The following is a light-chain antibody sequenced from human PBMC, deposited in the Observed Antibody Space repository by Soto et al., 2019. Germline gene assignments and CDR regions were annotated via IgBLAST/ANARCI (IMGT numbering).Light chain of an antibody. CDR1: QSISSW. V-gene: IGKV1-5*01. CDR2: DAY. J-gene: IGKJ1*01. Sequence: DIQMTQSPSTLSASVGDRVTITCRASQSISSWLAWYQQTPGKAPXXLIYDAYSLESGVPSRLSGSGSGTDFTLTITSLQPDDFAIYYCQQYNTYSTFGQGTKVDIK. CDR3: QQYNTYST.